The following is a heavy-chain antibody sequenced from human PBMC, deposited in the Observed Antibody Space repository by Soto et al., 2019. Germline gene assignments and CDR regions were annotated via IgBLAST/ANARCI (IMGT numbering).Heavy chain of an antibody. J-gene: IGHJ3*01. CDR2: ISTYNGNT. V-gene: IGHV1-18*01. Sequence: QVQLVQSGAEVKKPGASVKVSFKASGYTFTSEGISWVRQAPGQVPEWLGRISTYNGNTNYVQRLQGRVTMTSDTSTNTGYLELRLLRYDDTAVYFCARDPGSSPTLHHAFDRWGQATMVTVSS. CDR1: GYTFTSEG. CDR3: ARDPGSSPTLHHAFDR.